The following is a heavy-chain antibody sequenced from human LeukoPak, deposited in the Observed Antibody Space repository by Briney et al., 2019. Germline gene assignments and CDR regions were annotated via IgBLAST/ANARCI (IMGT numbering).Heavy chain of an antibody. CDR1: GGSITSYY. Sequence: SETLSLTCTVSGGSITSYYWSWIRQPPGKGLEWIGYIYYSGCTNYNPSLKSRVTISVDTPKNQFTLKLSSVTAADAAVYYCARSIAARYDYWGQGTLVTVSS. CDR2: IYYSGCT. J-gene: IGHJ4*02. D-gene: IGHD6-6*01. CDR3: ARSIAARYDY. V-gene: IGHV4-59*01.